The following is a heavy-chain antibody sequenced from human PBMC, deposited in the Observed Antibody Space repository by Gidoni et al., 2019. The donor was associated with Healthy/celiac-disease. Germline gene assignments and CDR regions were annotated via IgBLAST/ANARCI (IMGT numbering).Heavy chain of an antibody. V-gene: IGHV3-74*01. CDR2: INSDGRST. J-gene: IGHJ6*02. CDR3: ARRYCSSTSCLHYGMDV. Sequence: EVQLVESGGGLVQPGGSLRLSCAASGFTFSSYWMHWVRQAPGKGLVWVSRINSDGRSTSYADSVNGRFTISRDNAKNTLYLQMNSLRAEDTAVYYCARRYCSSTSCLHYGMDVWGQGTTVTVSS. D-gene: IGHD2-2*01. CDR1: GFTFSSYW.